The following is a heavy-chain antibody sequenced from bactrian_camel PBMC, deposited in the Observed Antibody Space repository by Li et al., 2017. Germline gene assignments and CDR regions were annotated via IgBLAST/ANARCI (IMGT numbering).Heavy chain of an antibody. CDR2: IGSGGTI. D-gene: IGHD1*01. J-gene: IGHJ4*01. V-gene: IGHV3S60*01. CDR1: GLADTNYC. Sequence: QLVESGGGSVQPGGSLRLSCRISGLADTNYCMGWFRQAPGKERESVARIGSGGTIFYAGSVKGRFTISHDAAKNSVDLQMNSLKPDDTAVYYCAATGQMLSVAGCRTQGTQVTVS.